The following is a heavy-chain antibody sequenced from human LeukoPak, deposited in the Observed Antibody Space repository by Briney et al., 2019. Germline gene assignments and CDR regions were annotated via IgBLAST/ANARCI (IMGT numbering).Heavy chain of an antibody. CDR3: ARDLGGWEYYFDY. Sequence: SETLSLTCAVYGGSFSGYYWSWIRQPPGKGLEWIGEINHSGSTNYNPSLKSRVTISVDTSKNQFSLKLSSVTAADTAVYYCARDLGGWEYYFDYWGQGTLVTVSS. CDR1: GGSFSGYY. CDR2: INHSGST. J-gene: IGHJ4*02. V-gene: IGHV4-34*01. D-gene: IGHD6-19*01.